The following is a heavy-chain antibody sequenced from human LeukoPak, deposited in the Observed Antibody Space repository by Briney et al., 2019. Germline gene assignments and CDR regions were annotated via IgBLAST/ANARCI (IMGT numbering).Heavy chain of an antibody. CDR1: GFTFSSYE. V-gene: IGHV3-48*03. CDR3: ARDAGGYSHGLPRPFDY. Sequence: GGSLRLSCAASGFTFSSYEMNWVRQAPGKGLEWVSYISSSGSTIYYADSVKGRFTISRDNSKNTLYLQMNSLRAEDTALYYCARDAGGYSHGLPRPFDYWGQGTLVTVSS. D-gene: IGHD5-18*01. CDR2: ISSSGSTI. J-gene: IGHJ4*02.